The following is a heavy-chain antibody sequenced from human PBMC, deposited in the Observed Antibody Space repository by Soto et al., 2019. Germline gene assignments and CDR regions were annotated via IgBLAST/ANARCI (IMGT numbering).Heavy chain of an antibody. CDR1: GYTFTSYG. V-gene: IGHV1-18*01. J-gene: IGHJ6*02. CDR3: ARGYRSSNSCYTGYYYYGMDV. Sequence: ASVKVSCKASGYTFTSYGISWVRQAPGQGLEWMGWISAYNGNTNYAQKLQGRVTMTTDTSTGTAYMELRSLRSDDTAVYYCARGYRSSNSCYTGYYYYGMDVWGQGTTVTVSS. D-gene: IGHD2-2*02. CDR2: ISAYNGNT.